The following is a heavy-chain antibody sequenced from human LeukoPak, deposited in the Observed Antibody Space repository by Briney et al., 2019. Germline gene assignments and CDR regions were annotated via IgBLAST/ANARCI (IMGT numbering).Heavy chain of an antibody. CDR2: IDTDVTST. V-gene: IGHV3-74*01. CDR3: AKDPRMEWDPQDWFDP. Sequence: QPGGSLRLSCAASGFTVSSYWMHWVRQAPGKGLVWVSRIDTDVTSTNYADSVKGRFTISRDNAKNTLYLQMNSLRAEDTAVYYCAKDPRMEWDPQDWFDPWGQGTLVTVSS. D-gene: IGHD3-3*01. J-gene: IGHJ5*02. CDR1: GFTVSSYW.